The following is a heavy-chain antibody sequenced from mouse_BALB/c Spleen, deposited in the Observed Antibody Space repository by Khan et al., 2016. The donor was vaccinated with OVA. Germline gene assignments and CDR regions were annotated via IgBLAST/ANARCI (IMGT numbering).Heavy chain of an antibody. D-gene: IGHD2-14*01. CDR1: GFPLSRYN. CDR2: IWGGGSP. CDR3: ARAYYRYDAHPAPAP. J-gene: IGHJ4*01. V-gene: IGHV2-6-4*01. Sequence: QVQLKQSGPVRFAPSPRLSITCTVSGFPLSRYNIHWVRQPPGTCLESLGMIWGGGSPHYNSALKSRLSISKDNSKGQVFLKMHSLQTDDTAMYYCARAYYRYDAHPAPAPWGQGTSVTVSS.